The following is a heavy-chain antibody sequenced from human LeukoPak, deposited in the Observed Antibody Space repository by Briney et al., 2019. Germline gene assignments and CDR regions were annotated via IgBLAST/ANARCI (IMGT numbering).Heavy chain of an antibody. CDR1: GFTFSSYS. V-gene: IGHV3-48*01. CDR2: ISTSSSII. J-gene: IGHJ4*02. CDR3: ARRALYFDY. Sequence: GGSLRLSCAASGFTFSSYSMNWVRQAPGKGLEWVSYISTSSSIIDYADSVKGRFTIPRDNAKNSLYLQMNSLRAEDTAVYYCARRALYFDYWGQGTLVTVSS.